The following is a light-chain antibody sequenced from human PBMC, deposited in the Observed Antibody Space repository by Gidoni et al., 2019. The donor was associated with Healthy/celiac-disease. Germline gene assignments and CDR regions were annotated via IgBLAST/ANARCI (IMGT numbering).Light chain of an antibody. CDR3: QQRSNWPT. J-gene: IGKJ2*01. CDR2: DAS. Sequence: EIVLTQSPATLSLSSGERATLPCRASKSDSSYLAWYQQKPGQAPRLLIYDASNRATGIPARFSGSGSGTDFTLTSSSLEPEDFAVYYCQQRSNWPTFGQGTKLEIK. V-gene: IGKV3-11*01. CDR1: KSDSSY.